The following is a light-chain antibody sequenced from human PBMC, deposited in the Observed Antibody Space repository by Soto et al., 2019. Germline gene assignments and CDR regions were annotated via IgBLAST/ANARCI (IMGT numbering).Light chain of an antibody. J-gene: IGLJ3*02. CDR1: NSNIGSNP. CDR3: ASWDDSLNGPV. Sequence: QSVLTQPRSASGTPGQKVTISCSGGNSNIGSNPVNWYQQVPGTAPRLLIYSNNQWPSGVPDRFSGSKSGTSASLAISGLQSEDEADYYCASWDDSLNGPVFGGGTKVTVL. CDR2: SNN. V-gene: IGLV1-44*01.